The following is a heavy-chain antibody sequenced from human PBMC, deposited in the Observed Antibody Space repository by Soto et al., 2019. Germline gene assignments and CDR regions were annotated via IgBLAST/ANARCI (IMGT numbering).Heavy chain of an antibody. D-gene: IGHD4-17*01. Sequence: SETLSLTCAVYGGSFSGYYWSWIRQPPGKGLEWIGEISHSGSTNYNPSLKSRVTISVDTSKNQFSLKLSSVTAADTAVYYCARGDTVHQFSYYYYYYMDVWGKGTTVTVSS. J-gene: IGHJ6*03. CDR2: ISHSGST. V-gene: IGHV4-34*01. CDR1: GGSFSGYY. CDR3: ARGDTVHQFSYYYYYYMDV.